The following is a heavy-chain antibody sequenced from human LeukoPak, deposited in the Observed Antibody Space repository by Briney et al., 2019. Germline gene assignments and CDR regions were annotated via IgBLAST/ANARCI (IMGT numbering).Heavy chain of an antibody. Sequence: GGSLRLSCAASGFTFSSYAMHWVRQAPGKGLEWVAVISYDGSNKYYADSVKGRFTISRDNSKKTLYLQMNSLRAEDTAVYYCARTAYDILTGYAFDIWGQGTMVTVSS. V-gene: IGHV3-30*04. J-gene: IGHJ3*02. D-gene: IGHD3-9*01. CDR3: ARTAYDILTGYAFDI. CDR2: ISYDGSNK. CDR1: GFTFSSYA.